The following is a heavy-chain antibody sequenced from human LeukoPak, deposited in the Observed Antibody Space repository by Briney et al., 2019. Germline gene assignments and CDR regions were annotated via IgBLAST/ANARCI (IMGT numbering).Heavy chain of an antibody. CDR2: INPSGGST. CDR1: GYTFTGYY. J-gene: IGHJ6*03. CDR3: ARDIINYYYYMDV. Sequence: ASVKVSCKASGYTFTGYYMHWVRQAPGQGLEWMGWINPSGGSTSYAQKFQGRVTMTRDMSTSTVYMELSSLRSEDTAVYYCARDIINYYYYMDVWGKGTTVTVSS. V-gene: IGHV1-46*01.